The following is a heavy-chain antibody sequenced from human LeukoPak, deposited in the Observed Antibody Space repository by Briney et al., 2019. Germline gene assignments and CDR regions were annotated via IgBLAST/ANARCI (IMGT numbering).Heavy chain of an antibody. V-gene: IGHV1-24*01. J-gene: IGHJ3*02. CDR3: ATESPSPRAFDI. Sequence: ASVKVSCKVSGYTLTGLSMHWVRQAPGKGLEWMGGFDPEDGETIYAQKFQGRVTMTEDTSTDTAYMELSSLRSEDTSVYYCATESPSPRAFDIWGKGTMVTVSS. CDR1: GYTLTGLS. CDR2: FDPEDGET.